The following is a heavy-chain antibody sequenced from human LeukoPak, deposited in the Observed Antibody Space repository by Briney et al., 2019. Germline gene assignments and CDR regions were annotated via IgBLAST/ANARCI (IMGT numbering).Heavy chain of an antibody. CDR2: INWNGGST. CDR1: GFTFDDYG. D-gene: IGHD2-2*01. Sequence: GGSLRLSCAASGFTFDDYGMSWVRQAPGKGLEWVFGINWNGGSTGYADSVKGRFTISRDNAKNSLYLQMNSLRAEDTALYYCARDRLLGYCSSTSCYVAFDYWGQGTLVTVSS. V-gene: IGHV3-20*04. CDR3: ARDRLLGYCSSTSCYVAFDY. J-gene: IGHJ4*02.